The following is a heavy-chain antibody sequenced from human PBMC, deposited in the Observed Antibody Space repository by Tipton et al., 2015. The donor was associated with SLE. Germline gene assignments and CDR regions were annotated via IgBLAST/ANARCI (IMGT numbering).Heavy chain of an antibody. J-gene: IGHJ6*02. CDR2: IKQDGSEK. Sequence: SLRLSCAASGLTFNTYAMSWIRQAPGKGLEWVANIKQDGSEKYYVDSVKGRFTISRDNAKNSLYLQMNSLRAEDTAVYYCARDPADYYYYGMDVWGQGTTVTVSS. CDR3: ARDPADYYYYGMDV. CDR1: GLTFNTYA. V-gene: IGHV3-7*01.